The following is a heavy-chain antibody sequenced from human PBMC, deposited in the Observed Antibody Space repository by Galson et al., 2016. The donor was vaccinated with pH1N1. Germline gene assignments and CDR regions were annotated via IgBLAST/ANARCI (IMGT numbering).Heavy chain of an antibody. CDR2: YPGDSDT. Sequence: YPGDSDTKYSPSFQGQVTFSADKSSNTAYVQWNSLKTSDTAMYFCARRSAVAGVDYWGQGTLVTVSS. J-gene: IGHJ4*02. V-gene: IGHV5-51*01. D-gene: IGHD6-19*01. CDR3: ARRSAVAGVDY.